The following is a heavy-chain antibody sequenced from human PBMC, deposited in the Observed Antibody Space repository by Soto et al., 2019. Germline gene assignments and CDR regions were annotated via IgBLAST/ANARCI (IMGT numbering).Heavy chain of an antibody. CDR2: IYYSGST. D-gene: IGHD2-21*01. Sequence: SETLSLTCTVSGGSISSSSYYWGWIRQPPGKGLEWIGSIYYSGSTYYNPSLKSRVTISLETSKSQFSLTLTSVTPSDTAVYFCARLGAYYQSLDPWGQGALVTVSS. J-gene: IGHJ5*02. CDR1: GGSISSSSYY. CDR3: ARLGAYYQSLDP. V-gene: IGHV4-39*07.